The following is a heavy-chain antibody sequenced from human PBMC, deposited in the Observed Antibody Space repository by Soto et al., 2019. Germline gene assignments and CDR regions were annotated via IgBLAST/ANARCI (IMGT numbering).Heavy chain of an antibody. D-gene: IGHD3-22*01. Sequence: QVQLVESGGGVVQPGRSLRLSCAASGFTFSTYGMHWVRQAPGKGRNWVTVISYDVNNKYYADSVKGRVTISRDNSKNTLYLQMNSLRPEDTGVYYCARDLSPMRRSGPADFWGQGPLVTVSS. CDR1: GFTFSTYG. V-gene: IGHV3-30*03. CDR3: ARDLSPMRRSGPADF. CDR2: ISYDVNNK. J-gene: IGHJ4*02.